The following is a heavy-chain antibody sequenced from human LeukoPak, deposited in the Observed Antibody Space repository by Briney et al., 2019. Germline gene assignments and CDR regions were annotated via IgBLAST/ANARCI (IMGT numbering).Heavy chain of an antibody. J-gene: IGHJ6*02. D-gene: IGHD2-2*01. CDR2: ICGSDNST. V-gene: IGHV3-23*01. Sequence: PGGSLRLSCEASGFTFSTYAMSWGRQAPGNGLEWVSTICGSDNSTYYADSVKGRFAISRDNSKNTLYLQMNSLRAEDTAVYYCARAGPGYCSSTSCPHYYYYGMDVWGQGTTVTVSS. CDR1: GFTFSTYA. CDR3: ARAGPGYCSSTSCPHYYYYGMDV.